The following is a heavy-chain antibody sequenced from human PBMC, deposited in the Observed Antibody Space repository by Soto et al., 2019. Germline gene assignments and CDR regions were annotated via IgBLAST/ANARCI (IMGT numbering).Heavy chain of an antibody. CDR2: ISAYNGNT. CDR3: ERVIRRIGVAGPFDY. Sequence: GASVKVSCKASGYTFTSYGISWVRQAPGQGLEWMGWISAYNGNTNYAQKLQGRVTMTTDTSTSTAYMELRSLRSDDTAVYYCERVIRRIGVAGPFDYWCQGTLVTVS. D-gene: IGHD6-19*01. V-gene: IGHV1-18*01. J-gene: IGHJ4*02. CDR1: GYTFTSYG.